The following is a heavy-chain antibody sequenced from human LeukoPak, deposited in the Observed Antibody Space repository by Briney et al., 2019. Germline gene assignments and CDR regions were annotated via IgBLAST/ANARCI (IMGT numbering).Heavy chain of an antibody. D-gene: IGHD5-18*01. V-gene: IGHV4-59*01. Sequence: SETLSLTCTVSGVSIRNYYWSWIRQPPGKGLEWIGYVYYSGSTNYNPSLKSRVSISLDTSKNQVSLNLTSVTAADTAVYYCARDGGYISRNWFDPWGQGTLVTVSS. CDR1: GVSIRNYY. CDR2: VYYSGST. J-gene: IGHJ5*02. CDR3: ARDGGYISRNWFDP.